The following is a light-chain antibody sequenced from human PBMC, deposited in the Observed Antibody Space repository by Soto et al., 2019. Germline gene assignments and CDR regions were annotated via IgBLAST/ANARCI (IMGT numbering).Light chain of an antibody. V-gene: IGLV2-14*01. CDR3: SSYARGTTLV. CDR1: SSDVGGYNY. Sequence: QSALTQPASVSGSPGQSITISCTGTSSDVGGYNYVSWYQQHPGKAPKLMIYDVSNRPSGVSNRFSVSKSGNTASLTISGLQAEDETDYYCSSYARGTTLVFGGGTKLTVL. CDR2: DVS. J-gene: IGLJ2*01.